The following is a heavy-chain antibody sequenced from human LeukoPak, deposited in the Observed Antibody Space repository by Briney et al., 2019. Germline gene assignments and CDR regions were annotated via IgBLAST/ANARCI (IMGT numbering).Heavy chain of an antibody. V-gene: IGHV4-38-2*02. Sequence: SETLSLTCTVSGYSISSGYYWGWIRQPPGKGLEWIGSIYHSGSTYYNPSLKSRVTISVDTSKNQFSLKLSSVTAADTAVYYCARVNYDFWSGHQGYYYYMDVWGKGTTVTVSS. CDR2: IYHSGST. D-gene: IGHD3-3*01. CDR1: GYSISSGYY. CDR3: ARVNYDFWSGHQGYYYYMDV. J-gene: IGHJ6*03.